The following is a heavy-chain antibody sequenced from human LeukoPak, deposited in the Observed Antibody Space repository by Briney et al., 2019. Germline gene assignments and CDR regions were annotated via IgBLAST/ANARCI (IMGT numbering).Heavy chain of an antibody. J-gene: IGHJ4*02. CDR2: IKYDGSDK. CDR3: ARDLWFGVFKFFDQ. CDR1: GFTFSSYG. D-gene: IGHD3-10*01. Sequence: GRSLRLSCAASGFTFSSYGMHWVRQAPGKGLEWVAVIKYDGSDKYYADFVKGRLTISRDNSKNTLYLQMNSLRAEDTAVYYCARDLWFGVFKFFDQWGQGTLVTVSS. V-gene: IGHV3-33*01.